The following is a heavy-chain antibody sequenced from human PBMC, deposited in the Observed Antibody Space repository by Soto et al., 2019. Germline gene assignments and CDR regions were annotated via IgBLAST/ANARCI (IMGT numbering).Heavy chain of an antibody. V-gene: IGHV3-66*01. CDR2: IYNEFT. J-gene: IGHJ3*02. CDR3: VREPRYCSGGSCSIMGDAFDI. CDR1: GFTVTEIY. D-gene: IGHD2-15*01. Sequence: EVQLVESGGGLVQPGGSLRLSCVASGFTVTEIYMNWVRQAPGKGLEWVSVIYNEFTDYADSVRGRFSISTDSSKNALYLKMNGLRAEDSAVYYCVREPRYCSGGSCSIMGDAFDIWGQGTMVTVSS.